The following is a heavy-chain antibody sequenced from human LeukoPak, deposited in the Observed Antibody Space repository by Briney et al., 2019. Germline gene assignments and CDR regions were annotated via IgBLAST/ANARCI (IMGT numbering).Heavy chain of an antibody. D-gene: IGHD3-10*01. CDR3: ARLVRGFTSLP. J-gene: IGHJ5*02. Sequence: WGSLSLYCSASGFTDSSNYMSWVRQAPGQGLEWVSVIYSGGSTYSADFVKGRFTISRDNGKNSLNLQMNNPTDDDTAVYYCARLVRGFTSLPWGQGTLVTVSS. V-gene: IGHV3-53*01. CDR2: IYSGGST. CDR1: GFTDSSNY.